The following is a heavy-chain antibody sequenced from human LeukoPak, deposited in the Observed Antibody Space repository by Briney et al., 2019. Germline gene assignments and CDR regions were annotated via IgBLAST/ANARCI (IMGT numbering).Heavy chain of an antibody. CDR3: AKLGARTVTTSLDY. J-gene: IGHJ4*02. D-gene: IGHD4-17*01. CDR1: GYTITNNY. Sequence: ASVKVSCKASGYTITNNYMHWVRQAPGQGLEWMGVINPSGTGTSYAQKFQGRITMSRDTSTSTVYMELSSLRSEDTAVYYCAKLGARTVTTSLDYWGQGTLVTVSS. CDR2: INPSGTGT. V-gene: IGHV1-46*01.